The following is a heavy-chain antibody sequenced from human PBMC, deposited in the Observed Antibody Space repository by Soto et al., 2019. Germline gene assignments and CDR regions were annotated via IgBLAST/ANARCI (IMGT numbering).Heavy chain of an antibody. D-gene: IGHD1-26*01. CDR1: GGSFSGYY. V-gene: IGHV4-34*01. CDR2: INRSGST. CDR3: ARKALYSGSPSYFDY. J-gene: IGHJ4*02. Sequence: QVQLQQWGAGLLKPSETLSLTCAVYGGSFSGYYWSWIRQPPGKGLERIGEINRSGSTNYNPSLKSRVTISVDTPKNQLSLKLSSVTAADTAVFYCARKALYSGSPSYFDYWGQGTLVTVSS.